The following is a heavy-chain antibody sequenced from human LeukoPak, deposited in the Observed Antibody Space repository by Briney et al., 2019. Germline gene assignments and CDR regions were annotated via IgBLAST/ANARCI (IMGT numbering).Heavy chain of an antibody. J-gene: IGHJ4*02. CDR2: INPNSGGT. CDR1: GYTFTGYY. Sequence: ASVTASCKASGYTFTGYYLHWVRQAPGQGLEWMGWINPNSGGTNYAQRFQGGVTMTRDTSISTAYMELSRLRSDDTAVYYCARDDGYCSGGSCYGKFDYWGQGTLVTVSS. D-gene: IGHD2-15*01. V-gene: IGHV1-2*02. CDR3: ARDDGYCSGGSCYGKFDY.